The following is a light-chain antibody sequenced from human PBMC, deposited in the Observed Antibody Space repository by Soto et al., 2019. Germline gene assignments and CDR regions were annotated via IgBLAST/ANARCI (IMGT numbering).Light chain of an antibody. J-gene: IGKJ5*01. V-gene: IGKV1-5*01. CDR3: QQANSFPIT. CDR1: QSIGTW. CDR2: DAS. Sequence: DIQMTQSPSTLSASVGDRVTITFLASQSIGTWLAWYQQKPGKAPKLLIYDASSLESGVPSRFSGSGSGTEFTLTISSLQPDDFATYYCQQANSFPITFGQGTRLEIK.